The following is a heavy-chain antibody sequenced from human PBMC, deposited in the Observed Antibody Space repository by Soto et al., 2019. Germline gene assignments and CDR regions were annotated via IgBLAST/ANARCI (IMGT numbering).Heavy chain of an antibody. CDR2: IWYDGSNK. CDR1: GFTFSSYG. CDR3: AIYHGGYNIAPFAFDL. V-gene: IGHV3-33*01. D-gene: IGHD5-12*01. Sequence: QVQLVESGGGVVQPGRSLTLSCAASGFTFSSYGMHWVRQAPGKGLEWVAVIWYDGSNKYYADSVKGRFTISRDNSKNKLYLVIDSLKAEDTGVYYCAIYHGGYNIAPFAFDLWGPGTMVTGSP. J-gene: IGHJ3*01.